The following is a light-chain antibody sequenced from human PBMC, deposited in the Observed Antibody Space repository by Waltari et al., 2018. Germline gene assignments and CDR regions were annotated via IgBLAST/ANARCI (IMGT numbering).Light chain of an antibody. V-gene: IGKV3-20*01. CDR1: QSVGKF. Sequence: EIVLTQSPGTLSLSPGERATLSCRASQSVGKFLAWYQQKPGQAPRLLIYHASNRATGIPDRFSGSWSWTDFSLTISRLEPEDFAVYFCQKYDSLPATFGQGTKVEV. CDR2: HAS. CDR3: QKYDSLPAT. J-gene: IGKJ1*01.